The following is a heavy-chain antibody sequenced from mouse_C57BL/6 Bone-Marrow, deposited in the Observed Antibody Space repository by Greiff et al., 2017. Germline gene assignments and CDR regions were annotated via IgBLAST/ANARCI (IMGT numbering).Heavy chain of an antibody. V-gene: IGHV1-69*01. CDR3: ARETLFWFAY. CDR2: IDPSDSYT. J-gene: IGHJ3*01. Sequence: QVQLQQPGAELVMPGASVKLSCKASGYTFTSCWMHWVKQRPGQGLEWIGEIDPSDSYTNYNQKVKGKSTLTVDKSSSTAYMQLSSLTSEDSAVYYCARETLFWFAYWGQGTLVTVSA. D-gene: IGHD1-1*01. CDR1: GYTFTSCW.